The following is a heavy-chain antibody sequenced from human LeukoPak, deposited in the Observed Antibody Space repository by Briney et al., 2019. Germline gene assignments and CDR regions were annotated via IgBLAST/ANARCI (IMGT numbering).Heavy chain of an antibody. CDR2: INWNGGST. J-gene: IGHJ3*02. Sequence: PGGSLRLSCAASGFTFDDYGMSWVRQAPGKRLEWVSGINWNGGSTGYADSVKGRFTISRDNAKNSLYLQMNSLRAEDTALYYCARAGNDFWSGLRAFDIWGQGTMVTVSS. D-gene: IGHD3-3*01. V-gene: IGHV3-20*04. CDR1: GFTFDDYG. CDR3: ARAGNDFWSGLRAFDI.